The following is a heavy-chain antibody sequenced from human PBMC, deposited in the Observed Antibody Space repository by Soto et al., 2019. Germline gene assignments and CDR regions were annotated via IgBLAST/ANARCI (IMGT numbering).Heavy chain of an antibody. V-gene: IGHV3-23*01. CDR1: GFTFNKYA. D-gene: IGHD6-13*01. CDR3: AKDGEFSSSLTQDY. Sequence: VGSLRLSCAASGFTFNKYAMTWGRQAPGKGLDWVSAINPSGSKADYADSVKGRFTMSRDNSKNTLFLQMNSLRADDTAVYYCAKDGEFSSSLTQDYWGQGALVTVSS. CDR2: INPSGSKA. J-gene: IGHJ4*02.